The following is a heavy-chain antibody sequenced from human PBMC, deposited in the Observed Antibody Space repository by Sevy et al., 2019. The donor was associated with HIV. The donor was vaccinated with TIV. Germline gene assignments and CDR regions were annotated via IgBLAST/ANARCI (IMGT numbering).Heavy chain of an antibody. Sequence: ASVKVSCKASGYTFTSYGISWVRQAPGQGLEWMGWISAYNGNTNYAQKLQGRVTMTTDTSTSTAYMELRSLRSDDTAVYYCARDGFIGIVAVVAATSRGAFDIWGQGTMVTVSS. V-gene: IGHV1-18*04. J-gene: IGHJ3*02. D-gene: IGHD2-15*01. CDR1: GYTFTSYG. CDR2: ISAYNGNT. CDR3: ARDGFIGIVAVVAATSRGAFDI.